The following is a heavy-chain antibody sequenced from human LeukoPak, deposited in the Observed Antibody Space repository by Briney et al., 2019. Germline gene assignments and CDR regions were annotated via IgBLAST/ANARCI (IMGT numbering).Heavy chain of an antibody. Sequence: SQTLSLTCTVSGGSISSGGYYWSWIRQPPGKGLEWIGYIYYSGSTNYNPSLKSRVTISVDTSKNQFSLKLSSVTAADTAVYYCARDNRLAYCGGDCYNPLFDYWGQGTLVTVSS. J-gene: IGHJ4*02. CDR1: GGSISSGGYY. CDR2: IYYSGST. CDR3: ARDNRLAYCGGDCYNPLFDY. V-gene: IGHV4-61*08. D-gene: IGHD2-21*02.